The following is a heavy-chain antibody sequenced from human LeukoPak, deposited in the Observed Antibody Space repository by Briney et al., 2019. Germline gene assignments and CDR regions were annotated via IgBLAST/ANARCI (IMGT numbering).Heavy chain of an antibody. CDR2: ISTTGSTI. CDR1: GFTFSSYA. J-gene: IGHJ4*02. CDR3: ARDRGLLAL. D-gene: IGHD2-8*02. V-gene: IGHV3-48*01. Sequence: GGSLRLSCAASGFTFSSYAMDWVRQAPGKGLEWVSYISTTGSTIYYADSVKGRFTISRDNAKNSLYLQVNSLRAEDTAVYYCARDRGLLALWGQGTLVTVSS.